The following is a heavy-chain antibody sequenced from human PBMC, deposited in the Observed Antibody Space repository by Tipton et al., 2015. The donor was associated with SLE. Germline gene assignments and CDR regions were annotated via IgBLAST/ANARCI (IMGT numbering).Heavy chain of an antibody. CDR1: GFTFSSYA. J-gene: IGHJ5*02. CDR3: AKGKYSSGWPRFDS. Sequence: SLRLSCAASGFTFSSYAMTWVRQAPGKGLEWVSAISGSGGSTYYADSVKGRFTISRDNSKNTLYLQINSLRAEDTAVYYCAKGKYSSGWPRFDSWGQGTLVTASS. D-gene: IGHD6-19*01. CDR2: ISGSGGST. V-gene: IGHV3-23*01.